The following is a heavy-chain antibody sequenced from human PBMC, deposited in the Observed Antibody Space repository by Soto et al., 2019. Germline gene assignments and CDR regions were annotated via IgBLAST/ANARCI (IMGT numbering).Heavy chain of an antibody. V-gene: IGHV4-59*01. D-gene: IGHD2-15*01. CDR1: GGSISSYY. J-gene: IGHJ4*02. CDR3: ASLSMVASIDS. Sequence: SESLCVTWTVSGGSISSYYWSWIRQPPGKGLEWIGYIYYSGSTNYNPSLKSRVTISVDTSKNQFSLKLSSVTAADTAVYYCASLSMVASIDSWGQGTRGTVSA. CDR2: IYYSGST.